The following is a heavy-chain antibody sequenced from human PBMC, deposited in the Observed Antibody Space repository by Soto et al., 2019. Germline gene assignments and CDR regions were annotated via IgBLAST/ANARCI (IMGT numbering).Heavy chain of an antibody. CDR1: GFTFSSYA. Sequence: GGSLRLSCAASGFTFSSYAMHWVRQAPGKGLEWVAVISYDGSNKYYADSVKGRFTISRDNSKNTLYLQMNSLRAEDTAVYYCARDLGDFWSGYYYGMDVWGQGTTVTVSS. V-gene: IGHV3-30-3*01. CDR2: ISYDGSNK. J-gene: IGHJ6*02. CDR3: ARDLGDFWSGYYYGMDV. D-gene: IGHD3-3*01.